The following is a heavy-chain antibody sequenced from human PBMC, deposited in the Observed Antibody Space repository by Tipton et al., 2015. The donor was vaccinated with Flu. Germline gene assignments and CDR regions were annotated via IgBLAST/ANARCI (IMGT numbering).Heavy chain of an antibody. V-gene: IGHV3-53*01. CDR1: GFTVSSNY. D-gene: IGHD4-17*01. Sequence: GSLRLSCVVSGFTVSSNYMTWVRQAPGKGLEWVSVIYSGGSTKYADSVKGRFTISRDNAKNSLYLQMNSLTADDTALYYCARGLTTVTAKDYFDYWGQGTLVTVSS. CDR3: ARGLTTVTAKDYFDY. J-gene: IGHJ4*02. CDR2: IYSGGST.